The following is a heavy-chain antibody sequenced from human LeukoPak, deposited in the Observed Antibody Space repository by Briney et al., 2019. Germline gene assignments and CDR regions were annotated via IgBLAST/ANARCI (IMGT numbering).Heavy chain of an antibody. CDR3: AKSGSGSYSPGYYYYYMAV. V-gene: IGHV3-30*02. D-gene: IGHD3-10*01. CDR1: RFTFSSYS. CDR2: IRFDGSDK. Sequence: GGSLRLSCAASRFTFSSYSMNWVRQAPGKGLEWVAFIRFDGSDKYYADSVKGRFTISRDKSKNTLYLQINSLKAEDTAVYYCAKSGSGSYSPGYYYYYMAVWGKGTTVTISS. J-gene: IGHJ6*03.